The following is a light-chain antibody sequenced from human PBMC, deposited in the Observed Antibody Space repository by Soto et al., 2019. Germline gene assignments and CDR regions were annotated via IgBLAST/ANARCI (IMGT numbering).Light chain of an antibody. CDR3: SSYAGGNVVV. V-gene: IGLV2-8*01. Sequence: QSVLTQPPSASGSPGQSVTISCTGTSSDVGGYNYVCWYQQYPGKAPNLMIYDVSKRPSGVADRFSGSKLGNTASLTVSGLQAEDEADYYCSSYAGGNVVVFGGGTKLTVL. J-gene: IGLJ2*01. CDR2: DVS. CDR1: SSDVGGYNY.